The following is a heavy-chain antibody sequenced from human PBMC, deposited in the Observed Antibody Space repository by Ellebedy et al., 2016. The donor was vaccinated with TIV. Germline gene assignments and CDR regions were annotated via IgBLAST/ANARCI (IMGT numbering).Heavy chain of an antibody. Sequence: PGGSLRLSCAASGVTFMSYAMSWIRQAPGKWLEWVSGISRTGGTTYYADSVKGRFTISRDNSKNTLFLQMNSLGAEDTAIYYCAKEHNSSSYSFYYYAMDVWGQGTTVTVSS. D-gene: IGHD6-13*01. CDR1: GVTFMSYA. CDR2: ISRTGGTT. V-gene: IGHV3-23*01. CDR3: AKEHNSSSYSFYYYAMDV. J-gene: IGHJ6*02.